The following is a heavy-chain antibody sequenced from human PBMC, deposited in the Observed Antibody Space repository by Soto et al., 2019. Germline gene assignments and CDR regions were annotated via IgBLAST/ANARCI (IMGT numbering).Heavy chain of an antibody. V-gene: IGHV4-31*03. CDR1: GGSISSGGYY. J-gene: IGHJ3*02. D-gene: IGHD3-22*01. CDR2: IYYSGST. CDR3: ARDLGYDSSGYYETDAFDI. Sequence: QVQLQESGPGLVKPSQTLSLTCTVSGGSISSGGYYWSWIRQHPGKGLEWIGYIYYSGSTYYNPSLKSRVTISVDTSKNQFSLKLSSVTAAVTAVYYCARDLGYDSSGYYETDAFDIWGQGTMVTVSS.